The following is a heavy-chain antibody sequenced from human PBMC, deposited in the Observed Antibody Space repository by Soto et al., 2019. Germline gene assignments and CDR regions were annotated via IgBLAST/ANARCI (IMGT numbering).Heavy chain of an antibody. CDR3: AKGLGSGSYYRNSSCGMDV. Sequence: EVQLLESGGGLVQPGGSLRLSCAASGFTFSSYAMSWVRQAPGKGLEWVSAISGSGGSTYYADSVKGLFTIFRDNSKNTLYLQMNRLRAEDTAVYYCAKGLGSGSYYRNSSCGMDVWGQGTTVTVSS. CDR2: ISGSGGST. J-gene: IGHJ6*02. CDR1: GFTFSSYA. V-gene: IGHV3-23*01. D-gene: IGHD3-10*01.